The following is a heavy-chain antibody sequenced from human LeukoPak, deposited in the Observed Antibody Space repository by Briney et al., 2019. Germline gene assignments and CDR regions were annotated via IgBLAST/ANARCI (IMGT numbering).Heavy chain of an antibody. CDR1: GDFFRSYW. J-gene: IGHJ4*02. Sequence: PSETLSLTCDVSGDFFRSYWWGCVRQPAGKGLEWTVRIYATGSTNFNPSLKSRLTMSMDTSTNQFSLKLTSVTAADTAVYFCARQGYTASYYFLDSWSQGILVTVSS. CDR2: IYATGST. CDR3: ARQGYTASYYFLDS. V-gene: IGHV4-4*07. D-gene: IGHD1-26*01.